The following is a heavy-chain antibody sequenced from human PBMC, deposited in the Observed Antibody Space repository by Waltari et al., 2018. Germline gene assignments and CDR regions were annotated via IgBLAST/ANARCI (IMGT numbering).Heavy chain of an antibody. CDR3: ARGSGGATRGDAFDI. J-gene: IGHJ3*02. CDR2: IYYSGST. Sequence: QVQLQESGPGLVKPSETLSLTCTVSGGSISSYYWSWIRQPPGKGLEWIGYIYYSGSTNYNPSLKSRVTISVDTSKNQCSLKLSSVTAADTAVYYCARGSGGATRGDAFDIWGQGTMVTVSS. V-gene: IGHV4-59*01. D-gene: IGHD1-26*01. CDR1: GGSISSYY.